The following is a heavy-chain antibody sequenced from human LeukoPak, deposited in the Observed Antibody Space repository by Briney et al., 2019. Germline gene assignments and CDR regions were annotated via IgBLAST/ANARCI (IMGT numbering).Heavy chain of an antibody. CDR3: ARAFDY. CDR1: GFTFSGYD. Sequence: GGSLRLSCAAYGFTFSGYDMNWVRQAPGKGLEWVSYIESSSGTKYYADSVRGRFTISRDNAKNSLYLQMNSLRAEDTAVYYCARAFDYWGQGTLVTVSS. J-gene: IGHJ4*02. CDR2: IESSSGTK. V-gene: IGHV3-48*01.